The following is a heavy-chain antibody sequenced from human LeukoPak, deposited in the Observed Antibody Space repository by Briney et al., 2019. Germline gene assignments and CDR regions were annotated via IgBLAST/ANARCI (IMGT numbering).Heavy chain of an antibody. Sequence: SETLSLTCAVYGGSFSGYYWRWIRQPPGKGLEGIGEINHSGSTNYNPSLKSRVTISVDTSKNQFSLKLSAVTAADTAVYYCARGPTVSDSSGYAPTDRGMDVWGQGTTVTVSS. CDR2: INHSGST. J-gene: IGHJ6*02. D-gene: IGHD3-22*01. V-gene: IGHV4-34*01. CDR3: ARGPTVSDSSGYAPTDRGMDV. CDR1: GGSFSGYY.